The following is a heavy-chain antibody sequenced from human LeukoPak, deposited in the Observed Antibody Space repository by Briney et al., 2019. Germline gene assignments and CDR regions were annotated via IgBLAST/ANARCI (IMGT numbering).Heavy chain of an antibody. Sequence: GRSLRLSCAASGFTFSSYAMHWVRQAPGKGLEWVAVISYDGSNKYYADSVKGRFTISRDNSKNTLYLQMNSLRAEDTAVYYCAREFAAATRGYYGMDVWGQGTTVTVSS. CDR3: AREFAAATRGYYGMDV. V-gene: IGHV3-30*04. D-gene: IGHD2-15*01. J-gene: IGHJ6*02. CDR2: ISYDGSNK. CDR1: GFTFSSYA.